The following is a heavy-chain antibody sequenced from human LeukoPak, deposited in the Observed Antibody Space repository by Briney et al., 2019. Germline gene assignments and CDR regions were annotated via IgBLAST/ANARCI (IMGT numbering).Heavy chain of an antibody. J-gene: IGHJ4*02. V-gene: IGHV3-30*15. CDR2: TSYDGNKK. Sequence: PGGSLRLSCAASGFTLTYYAMHWVRQAPGKGLEWVAVTSYDGNKKYYADSVKGRFTISRDSSKNTQYLQMSSLRAEDTAVYYCARSSYDYGGIEGPFDYWGQGTLVTVSS. CDR1: GFTLTYYA. D-gene: IGHD4-23*01. CDR3: ARSSYDYGGIEGPFDY.